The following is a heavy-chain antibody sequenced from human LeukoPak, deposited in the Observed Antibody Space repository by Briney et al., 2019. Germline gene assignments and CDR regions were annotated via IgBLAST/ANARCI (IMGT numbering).Heavy chain of an antibody. CDR2: IRYDGSNK. J-gene: IGHJ6*03. V-gene: IGHV3-30*02. CDR3: AKEEIIDYGVYYYYMDA. CDR1: GFTFSSYG. D-gene: IGHD4-17*01. Sequence: PGGSLRLSCAASGFTFSSYGMHWVRQAPGKGLEWVAFIRYDGSNKYYADSVKGRFTISRDNSKNTLYLQMNSLRAEDTAVYYCAKEEIIDYGVYYYYMDAWGKGTTVTVSS.